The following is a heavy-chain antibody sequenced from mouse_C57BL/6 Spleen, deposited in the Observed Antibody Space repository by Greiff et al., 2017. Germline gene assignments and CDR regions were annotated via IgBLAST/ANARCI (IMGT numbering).Heavy chain of an antibody. CDR2: IDPSDSET. Sequence: QVKLQQPGAELVRPGSSVKLSCKASGYTFTSYWMHWVKQRPIQGLEWIGNIDPSDSETHYNQKFKDKATLTVDKSSSTAYMQLSSLTSEDSAVYCCAIITTVGATEGYFAMDYWGQGTSVTVSS. CDR3: AIITTVGATEGYFAMDY. D-gene: IGHD1-1*01. V-gene: IGHV1-52*01. CDR1: GYTFTSYW. J-gene: IGHJ4*01.